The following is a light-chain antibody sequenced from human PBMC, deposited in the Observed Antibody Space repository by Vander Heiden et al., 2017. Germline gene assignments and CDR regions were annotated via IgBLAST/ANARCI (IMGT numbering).Light chain of an antibody. J-gene: IGKJ1*01. CDR2: DAS. CDR3: QQYYNWWT. Sequence: EIVKTQSPGIVSLSPGESATLSCRASQTVRSHLAWYQQKPGQAPRLLIYDASTWATGVPARFSGSGSGTDFTLTISSLQSEDFAVYYCQQYYNWWTFGQGTKVELK. CDR1: QTVRSH. V-gene: IGKV3-15*01.